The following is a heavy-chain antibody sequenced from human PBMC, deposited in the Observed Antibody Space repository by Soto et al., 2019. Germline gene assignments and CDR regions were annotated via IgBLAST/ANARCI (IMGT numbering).Heavy chain of an antibody. CDR2: INDSGST. J-gene: IGHJ5*02. V-gene: IGHV4-31*03. Sequence: PSETLSLTCTVSGGSIRSAGHYWSWIRQHPGKGLEWIGYINDSGSTFYNPSLRSRLNISVDTSENQFSLRLTSVTAADTAVYFCVRWGGFCPDAVCAALFGPWGQGTLVTVSS. CDR3: VRWGGFCPDAVCAALFGP. CDR1: GGSIRSAGHY. D-gene: IGHD2-8*01.